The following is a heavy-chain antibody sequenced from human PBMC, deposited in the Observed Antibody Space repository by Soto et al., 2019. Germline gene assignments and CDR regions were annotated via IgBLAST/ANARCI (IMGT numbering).Heavy chain of an antibody. V-gene: IGHV3-30*15. D-gene: IGHD3-16*02. CDR3: ARDRLRLGELSLIGYFDY. CDR1: GFTFTSYA. Sequence: GGSLRLSCEASGFTFTSYAMHWVRQAPGKGLEWVAVISYDGINEYYADSVKGRFTISRDNSKNTLFLQMSSLRVEDTAVYFCARDRLRLGELSLIGYFDYWGQGTLVTVSS. CDR2: ISYDGINE. J-gene: IGHJ4*02.